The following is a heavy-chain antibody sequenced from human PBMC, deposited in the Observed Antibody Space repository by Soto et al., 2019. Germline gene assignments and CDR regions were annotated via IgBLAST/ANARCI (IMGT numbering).Heavy chain of an antibody. J-gene: IGHJ5*02. CDR2: INAGSGNT. CDR1: GYTFTHYA. D-gene: IGHD6-13*01. CDR3: ARGLAADGA. V-gene: IGHV1-3*01. Sequence: QVQLVQSGAEVKKPGASVKVSCTASGYTFTHYAIHWVRHAPGQRLEWMGFINAGSGNTKYSQTFQGRLTFTKDTSASTAYMDLSSPRSEDTAIYDCARGLAADGAWGQGTLVTVSS.